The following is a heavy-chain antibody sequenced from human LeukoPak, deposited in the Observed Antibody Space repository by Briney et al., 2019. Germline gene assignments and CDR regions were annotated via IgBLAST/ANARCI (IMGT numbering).Heavy chain of an antibody. D-gene: IGHD7-27*01. CDR3: ARDLAWGAFDY. Sequence: GGSLRLSCAASGFSFSTYSMSWVRQAPGKGLEWLSGVSPPGGGTYYADSVKGRFTISRDDSKNTLSLQMNSLRVEDTAVYYCARDLAWGAFDYWGQGTLVTVSS. J-gene: IGHJ4*02. CDR1: GFSFSTYS. CDR2: VSPPGGGT. V-gene: IGHV3-23*01.